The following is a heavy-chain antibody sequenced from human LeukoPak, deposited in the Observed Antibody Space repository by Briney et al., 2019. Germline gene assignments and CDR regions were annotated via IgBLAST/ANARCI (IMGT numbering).Heavy chain of an antibody. Sequence: PSETLSLTCTVSGGSISSYYWSWIRQPAGKGLEWIGRIYTSGSTNYNPSLKGRVTMSVDTSKNQFSLKLSSVTAADTAVYYYARNRPYFTNGERYMRDYYYYYMDVWGKGTTVTVSS. CDR1: GGSISSYY. D-gene: IGHD2-8*01. J-gene: IGHJ6*03. CDR3: ARNRPYFTNGERYMRDYYYYYMDV. V-gene: IGHV4-4*07. CDR2: IYTSGST.